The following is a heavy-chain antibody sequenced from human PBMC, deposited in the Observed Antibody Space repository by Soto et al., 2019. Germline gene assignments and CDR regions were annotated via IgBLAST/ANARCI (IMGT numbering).Heavy chain of an antibody. J-gene: IGHJ4*02. V-gene: IGHV3-21*01. CDR1: GFTFSDYS. Sequence: GGSLRLSCAASGFTFSDYSMNWVRQAPGKGLEWVSSITSSSSYMYYADSVKGRFTISRDNAKNSLYLQMHSLRVEDTAVYYCARYPHYDFWSGPQGFDYWGQGTLVTVSS. CDR2: ITSSSSYM. CDR3: ARYPHYDFWSGPQGFDY. D-gene: IGHD3-3*01.